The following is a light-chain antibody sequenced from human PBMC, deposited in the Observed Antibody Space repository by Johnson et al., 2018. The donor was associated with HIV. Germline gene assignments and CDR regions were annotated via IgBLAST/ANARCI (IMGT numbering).Light chain of an antibody. CDR3: GTWDSSLSAFYV. Sequence: QPVLTQPPSVSAAPGQKVTISCSGSSSNIGNSYVSWYQQLPGTAPKLLIYDNNKRPSGIPDRFSGSKSGTSATLGITGRQTGDEADYYCGTWDSSLSAFYVFGTGTKVTVL. J-gene: IGLJ1*01. CDR2: DNN. CDR1: SSNIGNSY. V-gene: IGLV1-51*01.